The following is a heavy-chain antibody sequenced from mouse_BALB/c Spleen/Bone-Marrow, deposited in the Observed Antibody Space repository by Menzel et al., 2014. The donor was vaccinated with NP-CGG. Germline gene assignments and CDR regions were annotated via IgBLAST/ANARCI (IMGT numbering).Heavy chain of an antibody. J-gene: IGHJ4*01. CDR3: AREEYGQKVYAMDY. CDR2: ISSGGST. V-gene: IGHV5-6-5*01. Sequence: EVNVVESGGGLVKPGGSLKLSCAASGFTFSSYAMSWVRQTPEKSLEWVASISSGGSTYYPDSVKGRFTISRDNARNILYLQMSSLRSEDTAMYYCAREEYGQKVYAMDYWGQGTSVTVSS. CDR1: GFTFSSYA. D-gene: IGHD2-10*02.